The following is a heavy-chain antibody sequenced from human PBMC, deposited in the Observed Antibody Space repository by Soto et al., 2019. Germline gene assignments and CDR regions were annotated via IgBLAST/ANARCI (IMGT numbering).Heavy chain of an antibody. Sequence: QVQLVQSGAEVKKPGSSVKVSCKASGGTFSNSAISWVRQAPGQGLEWMGGIIPIFRTPDYAQKFQGRVTITEEESTSTAYMELSSLRSEDTAVYYCARDKDRQQLGGNYYYGLDVWGQGTTVTVSS. D-gene: IGHD3-3*02. J-gene: IGHJ6*02. CDR1: GGTFSNSA. V-gene: IGHV1-69*12. CDR3: ARDKDRQQLGGNYYYGLDV. CDR2: IIPIFRTP.